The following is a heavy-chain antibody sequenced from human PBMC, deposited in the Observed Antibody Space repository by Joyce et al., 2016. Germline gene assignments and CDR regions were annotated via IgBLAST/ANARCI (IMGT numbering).Heavy chain of an antibody. CDR1: GLSFDLHSF. V-gene: IGHV4-38-2*01. D-gene: IGHD5-18*01. J-gene: IGHJ2*01. CDR3: ARRPYNVHTPLGSDWYFDL. CDR2: VYLHGIP. Sequence: QVQLQESGPGLVKPSETLSLTCGVSGLSFDLHSFWGWIRQPPGKGLEWIGNVYLHGIPHYRPSLKSRVTISMDTSKTQFSLNLNSLTAADTAVYFCARRPYNVHTPLGSDWYFDLWGRGTLVTVSS.